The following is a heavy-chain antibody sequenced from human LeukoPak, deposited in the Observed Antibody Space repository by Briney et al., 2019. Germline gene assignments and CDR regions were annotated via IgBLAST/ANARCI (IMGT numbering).Heavy chain of an antibody. J-gene: IGHJ6*03. Sequence: SETLSLTCAVYGGSFSGYYWSWIRQPPGKGLEWIGEINHSGSTNYNPSLKSRVTISVDTSKNQFSLKLSSVTAADTAVYYCARGRDYYGLGAHYYMDVWGKGTTVTVSS. CDR1: GGSFSGYY. CDR3: ARGRDYYGLGAHYYMDV. CDR2: INHSGST. V-gene: IGHV4-34*01. D-gene: IGHD3-10*01.